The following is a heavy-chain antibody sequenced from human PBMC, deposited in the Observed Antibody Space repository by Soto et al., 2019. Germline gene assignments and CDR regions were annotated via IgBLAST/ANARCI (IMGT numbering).Heavy chain of an antibody. V-gene: IGHV4-59*01. CDR1: GGSMSPYF. J-gene: IGHJ3*02. D-gene: IGHD1-26*01. CDR2: IYYSGTT. Sequence: SETLSLTCTVSGGSMSPYFWSWIRQSPGKGLEWIGYIYYSGTTNYNPSFKSRVTTLLDTSKNQFSLKLVSLTAADTAFYYCARGRGGTYDAFDIWGPGALVTVSS. CDR3: ARGRGGTYDAFDI.